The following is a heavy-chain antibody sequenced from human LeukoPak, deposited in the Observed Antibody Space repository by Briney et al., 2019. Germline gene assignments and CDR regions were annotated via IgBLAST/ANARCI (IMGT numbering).Heavy chain of an antibody. D-gene: IGHD2-15*01. J-gene: IGHJ6*03. Sequence: PGGSLRLSCAASGFTFSDYYMSWIRQAPGKGLEWVSYISSSGSTIYYAGSVKGRFTISRDNAKNSLYLQMNSLRAEDTAVYYCAKGVVLGLYYYYMDVWGKGTTVTVSS. CDR2: ISSSGSTI. CDR3: AKGVVLGLYYYYMDV. V-gene: IGHV3-11*01. CDR1: GFTFSDYY.